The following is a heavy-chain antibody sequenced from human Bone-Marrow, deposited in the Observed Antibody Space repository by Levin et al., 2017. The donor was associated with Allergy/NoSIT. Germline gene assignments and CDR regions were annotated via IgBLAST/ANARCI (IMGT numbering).Heavy chain of an antibody. CDR1: GFSFSSYE. V-gene: IGHV3-48*03. Sequence: GGSLRLSCAASGFSFSSYEINWVRQAPGKGLEWISYISASGATTYYADSVKGRFLISRDDTKNSLYLKMNSLSADATAMYSCARGRGHEFGAYWGQGTLVSVSS. D-gene: IGHD3-10*01. CDR2: ISASGATT. CDR3: ARGRGHEFGAY. J-gene: IGHJ4*02.